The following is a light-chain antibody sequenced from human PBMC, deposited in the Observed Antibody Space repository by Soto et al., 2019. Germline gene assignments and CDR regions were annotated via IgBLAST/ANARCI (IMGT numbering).Light chain of an antibody. CDR2: DAS. Sequence: DIQMTQSPSTLSASVGDTVTITCLAIQSISRWLAWYQQKPGKAPKILISDASILENGVPSRFSGTGSGTEFTLTISNLQHDDFANYFCQQYNSFYLITFGQGTRLEIK. CDR1: QSISRW. V-gene: IGKV1-5*01. J-gene: IGKJ5*01. CDR3: QQYNSFYLIT.